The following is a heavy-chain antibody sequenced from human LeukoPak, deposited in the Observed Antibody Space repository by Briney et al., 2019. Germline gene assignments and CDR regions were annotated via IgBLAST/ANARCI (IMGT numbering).Heavy chain of an antibody. CDR1: GGSFSGYY. CDR2: INHSGST. CDR3: AKKTSDRGSYYDRFDP. V-gene: IGHV4-34*01. J-gene: IGHJ5*01. Sequence: SETLSLTCAVYGGSFSGYYWSWIRQPPGKGLEWIGEINHSGSTNYNPSLKSRVTISVDTSKNQFSRKLSSLTAADTAGYYCAKKTSDRGSYYDRFDPWGQGTLVTVPS. D-gene: IGHD1-26*01.